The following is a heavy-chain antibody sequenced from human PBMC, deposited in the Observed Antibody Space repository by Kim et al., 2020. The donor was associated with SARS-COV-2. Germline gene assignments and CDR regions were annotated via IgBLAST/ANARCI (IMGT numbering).Heavy chain of an antibody. Sequence: SETLSLTCTVSGGSVSSGSYYWSWIRQPPGKGLEWIGYIYYSGSTNYNPSLKSRVTISVDTSKNQFSLKLSSVTAADTAVYYCAREPPSLLPVIYGDYGRGYFDYWGQGTLVTVSS. CDR3: AREPPSLLPVIYGDYGRGYFDY. J-gene: IGHJ4*02. CDR1: GGSVSSGSYY. V-gene: IGHV4-61*01. D-gene: IGHD4-17*01. CDR2: IYYSGST.